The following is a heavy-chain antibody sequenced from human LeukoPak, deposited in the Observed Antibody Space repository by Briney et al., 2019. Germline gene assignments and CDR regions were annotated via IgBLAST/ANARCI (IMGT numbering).Heavy chain of an antibody. J-gene: IGHJ4*02. Sequence: SETLSLTCTVSGADISSDDRYWGWIRQSPGKGLEWIGSMHYSGRTYHNPSLKSRVSISVDTSKNHFSLKLTSVTAADTAVYYCARGGSRVFDFWGQGTLVTVSS. CDR3: ARGGSRVFDF. CDR1: GADISSDDRY. CDR2: MHYSGRT. V-gene: IGHV4-39*02. D-gene: IGHD2-2*01.